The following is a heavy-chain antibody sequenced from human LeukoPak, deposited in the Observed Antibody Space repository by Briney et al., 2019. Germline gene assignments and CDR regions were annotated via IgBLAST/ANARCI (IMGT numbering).Heavy chain of an antibody. J-gene: IGHJ4*02. CDR1: GFTFGVYA. D-gene: IGHD4-11*01. Sequence: GRSLRLSCTASGFTFGVYAMSWFRQAPGKGLEWVGFIRGKGSGGSTEYAASVKGRFTISRDDSRSMAYLQMDGLRTEDTAVYYCTRERDYTDEYWGQGTLVTVSS. V-gene: IGHV3-49*03. CDR3: TRERDYTDEY. CDR2: IRGKGSGGST.